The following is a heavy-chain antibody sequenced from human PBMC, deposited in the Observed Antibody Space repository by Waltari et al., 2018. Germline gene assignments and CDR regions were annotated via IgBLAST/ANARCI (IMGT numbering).Heavy chain of an antibody. V-gene: IGHV3-74*01. D-gene: IGHD1-26*01. CDR1: GFSFSDYW. CDR2: IHHDVRAT. Sequence: EVQLVESGGALVQPGGSLRLSCAASGFSFSDYWMHWVRQVPGKGVVWVSRIHHDVRATCAADSVKGRFTISRDNAKNTLFLQMNSLRDEDTGVYFCAREVETHGVGATDYWGQGTLVTVSS. CDR3: AREVETHGVGATDY. J-gene: IGHJ4*02.